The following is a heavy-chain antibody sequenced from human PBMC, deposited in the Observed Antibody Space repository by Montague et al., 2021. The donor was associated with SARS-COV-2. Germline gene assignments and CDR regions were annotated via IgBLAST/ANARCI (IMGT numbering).Heavy chain of an antibody. Sequence: SETLSLTCTVSGDSISSSSYYWGWIRQPPGKGLEWIGNKHYSGITYNNPSLKNRVIVSVDTSKNQFSLKLSSVTAADTAVYYCVRDGYTHVDYWGQGTLVTVSS. CDR3: VRDGYTHVDY. CDR1: GDSISSSSYY. J-gene: IGHJ4*02. V-gene: IGHV4-39*02. D-gene: IGHD5-24*01. CDR2: KHYSGIT.